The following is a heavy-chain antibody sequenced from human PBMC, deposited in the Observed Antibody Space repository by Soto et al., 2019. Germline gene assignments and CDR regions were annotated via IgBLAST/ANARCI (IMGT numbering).Heavy chain of an antibody. Sequence: EVQLVESGGGLVEPGGSLRLSCTASGFTFSNAWMTWVRQAPGKGLEWVGRIKSKTDGGTTDYAAPVKGRFTISRADSKNTMYLQMNSLKTEDTAVYYCTIPRGPMIRPWGQGTLVTVSS. CDR3: TIPRGPMIRP. CDR1: GFTFSNAW. J-gene: IGHJ5*02. V-gene: IGHV3-15*01. D-gene: IGHD3-22*01. CDR2: IKSKTDGGTT.